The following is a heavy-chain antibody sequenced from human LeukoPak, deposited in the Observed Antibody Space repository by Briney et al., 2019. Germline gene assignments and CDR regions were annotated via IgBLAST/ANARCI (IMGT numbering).Heavy chain of an antibody. V-gene: IGHV4-34*01. Sequence: SETLSLTCAVYGGSFSGYYWSWIRQPPGKGLEWIGEINHSGSTNYNPSLKSRVTISVDTSKDQFSLKLSSVTAADTAVYYCARRGANWFDPWGQGTLVTVSS. J-gene: IGHJ5*02. D-gene: IGHD3-10*01. CDR3: ARRGANWFDP. CDR1: GGSFSGYY. CDR2: INHSGST.